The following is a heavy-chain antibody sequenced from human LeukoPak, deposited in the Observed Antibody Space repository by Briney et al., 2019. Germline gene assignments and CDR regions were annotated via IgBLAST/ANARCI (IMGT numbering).Heavy chain of an antibody. CDR2: INPNSGGT. CDR3: ARGVVVVAASYYYYGMDV. J-gene: IGHJ6*02. CDR1: GYTFTGYY. V-gene: IGHV1-2*02. D-gene: IGHD2-15*01. Sequence: ASVKVSCKASGYTFTGYYMHWVRQAPGQGLEWMGWINPNSGGTNYAQKFQGRVTMTRDTSISTAYMELSRLRSDDTAVYYCARGVVVVAASYYYYGMDVWGQGTTVTASS.